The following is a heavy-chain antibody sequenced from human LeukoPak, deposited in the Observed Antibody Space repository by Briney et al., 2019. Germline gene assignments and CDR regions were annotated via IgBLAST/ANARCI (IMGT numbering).Heavy chain of an antibody. V-gene: IGHV1-69*04. D-gene: IGHD2-21*01. CDR2: IIPILGIA. Sequence: SVKVSCKAPGGTFSSYTISWVRQAPGQGLEWMGRIIPILGIANYAQKFQGRVTITADKSTSTAYMELSSLRSEDSAVYYCARELISGDMTDVWGKGTTVTVSS. J-gene: IGHJ6*04. CDR1: GGTFSSYT. CDR3: ARELISGDMTDV.